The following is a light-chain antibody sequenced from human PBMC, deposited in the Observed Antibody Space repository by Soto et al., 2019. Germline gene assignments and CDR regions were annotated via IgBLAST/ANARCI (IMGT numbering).Light chain of an antibody. Sequence: EVELTQSPGTVSLSPGERATLSCRASQSVSSSSLAWYQQRPGQAPRLLIFTASSRATGTPDRFSGSGSGTDFTLTISRLEPEDFAVYYCQLYGSSPPYIFGPGTKVDIK. CDR1: QSVSSSS. J-gene: IGKJ2*01. CDR3: QLYGSSPPYI. CDR2: TAS. V-gene: IGKV3-20*01.